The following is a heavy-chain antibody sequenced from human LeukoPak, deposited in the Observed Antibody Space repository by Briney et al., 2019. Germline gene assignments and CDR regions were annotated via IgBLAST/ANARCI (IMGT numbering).Heavy chain of an antibody. J-gene: IGHJ4*02. Sequence: GESLKISCKGSGYSCSSYWIGWVRPMRGKGLEWMRVIYPGDSATTYSPSFQGVVTISADKSISTAYLQRSSLTASYTAMYYCARRTDYHFDYWGQGTPVTVSS. CDR3: ARRTDYHFDY. CDR1: GYSCSSYW. CDR2: IYPGDSAT. D-gene: IGHD4-11*01. V-gene: IGHV5-51*01.